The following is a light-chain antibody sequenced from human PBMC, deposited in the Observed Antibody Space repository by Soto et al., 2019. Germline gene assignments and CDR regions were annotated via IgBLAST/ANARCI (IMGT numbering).Light chain of an antibody. Sequence: QSLLTQAASVSGSRGQSITISCTGTISDVGGYNYVSWYQQHPGKAPKLMIYEVSNRPSGVSNRFSGSKSGNTASLTISGLQAEDEADYYCSSYTSSSSYAFGTGTKVTVL. J-gene: IGLJ1*01. CDR2: EVS. CDR1: ISDVGGYNY. V-gene: IGLV2-14*01. CDR3: SSYTSSSSYA.